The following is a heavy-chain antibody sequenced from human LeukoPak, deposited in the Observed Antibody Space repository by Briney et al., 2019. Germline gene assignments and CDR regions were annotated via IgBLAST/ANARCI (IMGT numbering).Heavy chain of an antibody. CDR3: ARDPFRSNWGISEDYY. Sequence: PSETLSLTCTVSGGSISSSSYYWGWIRQPPGKGLEWIGSIYYSGSTYYNPSLKSRVTISVDTSKNQFSLKLSSVTAADTAVYYCARDPFRSNWGISEDYYWGQGTLVTVSS. CDR1: GGSISSSSYY. CDR2: IYYSGST. J-gene: IGHJ4*02. V-gene: IGHV4-39*02. D-gene: IGHD7-27*01.